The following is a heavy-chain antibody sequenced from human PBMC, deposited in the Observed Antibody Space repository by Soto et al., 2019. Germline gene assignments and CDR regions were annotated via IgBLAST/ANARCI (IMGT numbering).Heavy chain of an antibody. D-gene: IGHD6-25*01. CDR1: GFTFGNYW. V-gene: IGHV3-7*05. Sequence: EVQLVESGGGLVQPGGSLRLSCAASGFTFGNYWMTWVRQAPGKGLEWVANIKGDGSAKSYLDSVRGRFTVSRDNAENSLFVQMNILRAEDTALYYCARDVSPGSSGYYFDAFDIWGQGTMVTVS. CDR3: ARDVSPGSSGYYFDAFDI. CDR2: IKGDGSAK. J-gene: IGHJ3*02.